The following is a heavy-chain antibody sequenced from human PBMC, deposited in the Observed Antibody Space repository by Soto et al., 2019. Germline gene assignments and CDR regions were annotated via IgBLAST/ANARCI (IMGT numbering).Heavy chain of an antibody. J-gene: IGHJ4*02. CDR1: GFTFNRYW. V-gene: IGHV3-7*01. CDR3: AKDLRFLGEFDY. Sequence: GGSLRLSCAASGFTFNRYWMTWVRQAPGKGLEWVANINEDGSEKYYVDSVKGRFTISRDNAKNSLFLQMNSLRGEDTAVYYCAKDLRFLGEFDYWGQGILVTVSS. CDR2: INEDGSEK. D-gene: IGHD3-3*01.